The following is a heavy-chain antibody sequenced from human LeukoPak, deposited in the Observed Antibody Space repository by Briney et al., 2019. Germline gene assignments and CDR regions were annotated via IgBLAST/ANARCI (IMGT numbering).Heavy chain of an antibody. CDR3: ARANYYDNSGYSRGAFDI. D-gene: IGHD3-22*01. J-gene: IGHJ3*02. Sequence: SETLSLTCTVSGGSISSYYWSWIRQPPGKGLEWIGYIYYSGSTNYNPSLKSRVTISVDTSKNQFSLKLSSVTAADTALYYCARANYYDNSGYSRGAFDIWGQGTMVTVSS. CDR1: GGSISSYY. V-gene: IGHV4-59*08. CDR2: IYYSGST.